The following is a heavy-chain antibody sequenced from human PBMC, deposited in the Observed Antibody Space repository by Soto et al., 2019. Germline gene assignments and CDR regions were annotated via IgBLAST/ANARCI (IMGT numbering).Heavy chain of an antibody. Sequence: QVRLVQSGDEEKKPGSSVKVSCKASGGTFSSYTISWVRQAPGQGLEWMGRIIPILGIANYAQKFQGRVTITADKSTSTAYMELSSLRSEDTAVYYCARKGGGVGYYGMDVWGQGTTVTVSS. CDR2: IIPILGIA. D-gene: IGHD3-16*01. J-gene: IGHJ6*02. V-gene: IGHV1-69*02. CDR1: GGTFSSYT. CDR3: ARKGGGVGYYGMDV.